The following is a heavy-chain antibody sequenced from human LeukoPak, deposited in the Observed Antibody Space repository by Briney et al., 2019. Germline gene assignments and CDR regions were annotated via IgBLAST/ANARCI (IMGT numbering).Heavy chain of an antibody. CDR2: ISYDGSNK. Sequence: GGSLRLPCAASGFTFSSYGMHWVRQAPGKGLEWVAVISYDGSNKYYADSVKGRFTISRDNSKNTLYLQMNSLRAEDTAVYYCAKLGGNSTWYYFDYWGQGTLVTVSS. D-gene: IGHD4-23*01. CDR3: AKLGGNSTWYYFDY. CDR1: GFTFSSYG. V-gene: IGHV3-30*18. J-gene: IGHJ4*02.